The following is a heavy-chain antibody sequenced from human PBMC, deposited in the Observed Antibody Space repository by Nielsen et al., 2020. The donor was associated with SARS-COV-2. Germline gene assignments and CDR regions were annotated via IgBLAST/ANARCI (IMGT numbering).Heavy chain of an antibody. CDR3: AKDFDSSGSFDY. CDR2: ISYDGSNK. V-gene: IGHV3-30*18. D-gene: IGHD3-22*01. CDR1: GFTFSSYG. J-gene: IGHJ4*02. Sequence: GGSLRLSCAASGFTFSSYGMHWVRQAPGKGLEWVAVISYDGSNKYYADSVKGRFTISRDNSKNTLYLQMNSLRAEDTAVYYCAKDFDSSGSFDYWGQGTPVTVSS.